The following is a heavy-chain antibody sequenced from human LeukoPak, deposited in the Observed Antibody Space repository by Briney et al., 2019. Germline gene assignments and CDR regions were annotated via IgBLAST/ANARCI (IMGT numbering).Heavy chain of an antibody. J-gene: IGHJ6*02. CDR3: ARGIVVVIAATRYYYYGMDV. CDR2: IYTSGST. CDR1: GGSISSYY. Sequence: SETLSLTCTVSGGSISSYYWCWIRQPAGKGLEWIGRIYTSGSTNYNPSLKSRVTMSVDTSKNQFSLKLSSVTAADTAVYYCARGIVVVIAATRYYYYGMDVWGQGTTVTVSS. V-gene: IGHV4-4*07. D-gene: IGHD2-15*01.